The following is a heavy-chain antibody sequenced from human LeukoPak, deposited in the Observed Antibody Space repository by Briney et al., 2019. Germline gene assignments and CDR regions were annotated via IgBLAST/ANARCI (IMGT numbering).Heavy chain of an antibody. V-gene: IGHV3-73*01. Sequence: GGSLRLSCAASGLTFTGSAMHGVRKASGKGLEWVGRISSKANNHATAYAASLKDRFTISRDDSKNTAYLQMNSLRAEDTAVYYCARDKERWLDKTHPSDYWGQGTLVTVSS. CDR2: ISSKANNHAT. CDR3: ARDKERWLDKTHPSDY. CDR1: GLTFTGSA. J-gene: IGHJ4*02. D-gene: IGHD6-19*01.